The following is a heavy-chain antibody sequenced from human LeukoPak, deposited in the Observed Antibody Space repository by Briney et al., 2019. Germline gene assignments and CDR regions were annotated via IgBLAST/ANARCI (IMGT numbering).Heavy chain of an antibody. CDR3: AREGDSSGYHDAFDI. CDR2: IYHSGST. D-gene: IGHD3-22*01. V-gene: IGHV4-30-2*01. Sequence: SETLSLTCAVSGGSISSGGYSWSWIRQPPGTGLEWIGYIYHSGSTYYNPSLKSRVTISVDRSKNQFSLKLSSVTAADTAVYYCAREGDSSGYHDAFDIWGQGTMVTVSS. CDR1: GGSISSGGYS. J-gene: IGHJ3*02.